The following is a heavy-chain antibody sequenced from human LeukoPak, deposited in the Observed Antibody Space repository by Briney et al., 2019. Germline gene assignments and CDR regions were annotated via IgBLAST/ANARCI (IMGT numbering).Heavy chain of an antibody. CDR3: ARQWSNFWSEY. J-gene: IGHJ4*02. CDR1: GGSINSSAYY. Sequence: SETLSLTCTVSGGSINSSAYYWGWIRQPPGKGLEWIASIFHSGSTNYNPSLKSRVTIAVDPSKNQFSLKLSSVTAADTAAYYCARQWSNFWSEYWGQGTLVTVSS. CDR2: IFHSGST. D-gene: IGHD3-3*01. V-gene: IGHV4-39*01.